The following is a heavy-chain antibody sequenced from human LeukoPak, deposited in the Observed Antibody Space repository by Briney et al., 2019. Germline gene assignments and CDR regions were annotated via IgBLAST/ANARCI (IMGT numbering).Heavy chain of an antibody. CDR2: IDWDDDK. CDR1: GFSLSTSGMC. Sequence: SGPALVKPTQTLTLTCTFSGFSLSTSGMCVSWIRQPPGKALEWLARIDWDDDKYYSTSLKTRLTISKDTSKNQVVLTMTNMDPVDTATYYCARIGRRQLTSVAGPTDYYYYGMDVWGQGTTVTVSS. V-gene: IGHV2-70*11. D-gene: IGHD6-19*01. J-gene: IGHJ6*02. CDR3: ARIGRRQLTSVAGPTDYYYYGMDV.